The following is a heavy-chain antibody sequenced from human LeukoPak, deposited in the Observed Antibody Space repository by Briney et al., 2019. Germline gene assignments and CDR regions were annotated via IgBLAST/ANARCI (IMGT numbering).Heavy chain of an antibody. V-gene: IGHV4-61*05. Sequence: PSETLSLTCTVSGGSISSSSYYWGWIRQPPGKGLEWIGYIYNSGNTNYNLFLKSRVTISADTSKNQFSLKLTSVTAADTAVYYCARYRGTYGYYFDYWGQGKLVIVSS. CDR3: ARYRGTYGYYFDY. J-gene: IGHJ4*02. CDR2: IYNSGNT. CDR1: GGSISSSSYY. D-gene: IGHD5-24*01.